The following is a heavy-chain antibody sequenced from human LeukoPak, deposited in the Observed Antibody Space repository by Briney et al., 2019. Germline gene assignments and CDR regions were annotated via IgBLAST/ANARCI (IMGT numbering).Heavy chain of an antibody. CDR3: ARVVSYYYYYGMDV. CDR2: INHSGST. Sequence: SETLSLTRAVYGGSFSGYYWSWIRQPPGKGLEWIGEINHSGSTNYNPSLKSRVTISVDTSKNQFSLKLSSVTAADTAVYYCARVVSYYYYYGMDVWGKGTTVTVSS. D-gene: IGHD3-22*01. J-gene: IGHJ6*04. V-gene: IGHV4-34*01. CDR1: GGSFSGYY.